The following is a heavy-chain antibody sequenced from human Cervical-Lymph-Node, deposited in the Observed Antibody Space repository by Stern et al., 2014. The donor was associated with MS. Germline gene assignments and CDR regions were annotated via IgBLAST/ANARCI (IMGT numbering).Heavy chain of an antibody. V-gene: IGHV5-51*01. CDR2: IYPGASDT. J-gene: IGHJ5*02. Sequence: EVQLVESGAEVKKPGESLKISCKGSGYSFASYWIGWVRQMPGKGLEWMGIIYPGASDTRYNTAFQGQVTMSRDKPINTPHLQWGSLKASDTAMYYCTRLDNWNIGSWGQGTLVTVSS. CDR3: TRLDNWNIGS. CDR1: GYSFASYW. D-gene: IGHD1/OR15-1a*01.